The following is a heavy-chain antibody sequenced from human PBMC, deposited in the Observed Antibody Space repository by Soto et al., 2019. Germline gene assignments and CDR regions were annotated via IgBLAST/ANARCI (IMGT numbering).Heavy chain of an antibody. CDR1: GGSISSGDYY. Sequence: SETLSLTCTVSGGSISSGDYYWSWIRQPPGKGLEWIGYIYYSGSTYYNPSLKSRVTISVDTSKNQFSLKLSSVTAADTAVYYCAAVRSGSGSYYQFDYWGQGTLVTVSS. V-gene: IGHV4-30-4*01. CDR2: IYYSGST. J-gene: IGHJ4*02. CDR3: AAVRSGSGSYYQFDY. D-gene: IGHD3-10*01.